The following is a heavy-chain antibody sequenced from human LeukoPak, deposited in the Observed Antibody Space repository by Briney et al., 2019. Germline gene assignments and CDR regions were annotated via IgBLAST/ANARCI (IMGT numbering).Heavy chain of an antibody. CDR3: ARHRSPYYYDSSGYPYWYFDL. CDR1: GYSFTSYW. Sequence: GESLKISCKGSGYSFTSYWIGWVRQMPGKGLEWMVIIYPGDSDTRYSPSFQGQVTISADKSISTAYLQWSSLKASDTAMYYCARHRSPYYYDSSGYPYWYFDLWGRGTLVTVSS. CDR2: IYPGDSDT. V-gene: IGHV5-51*01. J-gene: IGHJ2*01. D-gene: IGHD3-22*01.